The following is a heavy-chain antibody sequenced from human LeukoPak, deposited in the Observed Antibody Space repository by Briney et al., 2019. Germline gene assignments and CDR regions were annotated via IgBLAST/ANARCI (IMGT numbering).Heavy chain of an antibody. Sequence: GRSLRLSCAASGFTFSSYAMHWVRQAPGKGLEWVAVISYDGSNKYYADSVKGRFTISRDNSKNTLYLQMNSLRAEDTAVYYCARGIRPPYFDYWGQGTLVTVSS. J-gene: IGHJ4*02. CDR1: GFTFSSYA. CDR3: ARGIRPPYFDY. V-gene: IGHV3-30*04. D-gene: IGHD3-16*01. CDR2: ISYDGSNK.